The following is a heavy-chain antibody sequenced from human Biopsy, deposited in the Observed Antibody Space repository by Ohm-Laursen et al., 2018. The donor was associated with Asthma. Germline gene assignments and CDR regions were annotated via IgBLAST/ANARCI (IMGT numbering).Heavy chain of an antibody. V-gene: IGHV3-23*01. J-gene: IGHJ4*02. Sequence: SLRLSCAASGFNFTTYAIAWIRQAPGRGLEWISAISGSGRSAYYADSVKGQFTISRDNAKNTVYLQMNSLRAEDSAIYYCAKDKGGPRIGVAGTFDHWGQGTLVTVSS. CDR3: AKDKGGPRIGVAGTFDH. CDR1: GFNFTTYA. D-gene: IGHD6-13*01. CDR2: ISGSGRSA.